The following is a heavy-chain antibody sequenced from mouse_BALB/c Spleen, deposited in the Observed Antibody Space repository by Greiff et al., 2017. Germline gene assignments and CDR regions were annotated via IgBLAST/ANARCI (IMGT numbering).Heavy chain of an antibody. V-gene: IGHV2-6-7*01. CDR1: GFSLTGYG. CDR2: IWGDGST. J-gene: IGHJ4*01. Sequence: VQRVESGPGLVAPSQSLSITCTVSGFSLTGYGVNWVRQPPGKGLEWLGMIWGDGSTDYNSALKSRLSISKDNSKSQVFLKMNSLQTDDTARYYCARDRRFNTEAMDYWGQGTSVTVSS. CDR3: ARDRRFNTEAMDY.